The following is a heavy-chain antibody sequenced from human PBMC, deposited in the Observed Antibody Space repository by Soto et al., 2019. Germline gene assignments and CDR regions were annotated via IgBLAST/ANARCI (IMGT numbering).Heavy chain of an antibody. CDR2: INPNSGGT. CDR3: AREAAVAGTGGYYYYGMDV. D-gene: IGHD6-19*01. Sequence: ASVKVSCTASGYTFTGYYMHWVRQAPGQGLEWMGWINPNSGGTNYAQKFQGWVTMTRDTSISTAYMELSRLRSDDTAVYYCAREAAVAGTGGYYYYGMDVWGQGTTVTVSS. CDR1: GYTFTGYY. J-gene: IGHJ6*02. V-gene: IGHV1-2*04.